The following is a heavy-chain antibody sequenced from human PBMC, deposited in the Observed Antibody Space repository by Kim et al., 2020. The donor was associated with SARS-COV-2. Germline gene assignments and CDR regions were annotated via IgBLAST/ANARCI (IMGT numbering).Heavy chain of an antibody. CDR3: ARDRYSSSWYVQYYYYGMDV. Sequence: GGSLRLSCAASGFTFSSYSMNWVRQAPGKGLEWVSSISSSSSYIYYADSVKGRFTISRDNAKNSLYLQMNSLRAEDTAVYYCARDRYSSSWYVQYYYYGMDVWGQGTTVTVS. CDR2: ISSSSSYI. V-gene: IGHV3-21*01. D-gene: IGHD6-13*01. J-gene: IGHJ6*02. CDR1: GFTFSSYS.